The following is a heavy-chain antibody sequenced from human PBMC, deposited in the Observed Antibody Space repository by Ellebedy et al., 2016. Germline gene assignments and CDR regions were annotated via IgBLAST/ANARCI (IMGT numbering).Heavy chain of an antibody. Sequence: GESLKISXAASGFTFSSYAMHWVRQAPGKGLEWVAVISYDGSNKYYADSVKGRFTISRDNSKNTLYLQMNSLRAEDTAVYYCAKEDCSSTSCYIPDDAFDIWGQGTMVTVSS. J-gene: IGHJ3*02. CDR3: AKEDCSSTSCYIPDDAFDI. CDR2: ISYDGSNK. CDR1: GFTFSSYA. D-gene: IGHD2-2*02. V-gene: IGHV3-30-3*01.